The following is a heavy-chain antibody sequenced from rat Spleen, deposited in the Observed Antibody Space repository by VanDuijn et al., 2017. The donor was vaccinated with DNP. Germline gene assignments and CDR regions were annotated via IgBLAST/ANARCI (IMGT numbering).Heavy chain of an antibody. D-gene: IGHD2-1*01. V-gene: IGHV2S12*01. CDR2: ISSGGGT. J-gene: IGHJ2*01. Sequence: QVQLKESGPGLVQPSQTLSLTCTVSGFSLTSYGVSWVRQPPGKGLEWIAAISSGGGTFYNPSLQSRLSISRDISKSQVFLKVNSLHTDDTAIYFCTRDLKRYFDYWGQGVIVTVSS. CDR3: TRDLKRYFDY. CDR1: GFSLTSYG.